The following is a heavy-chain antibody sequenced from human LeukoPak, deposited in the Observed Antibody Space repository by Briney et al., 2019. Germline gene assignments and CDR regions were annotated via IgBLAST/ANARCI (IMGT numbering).Heavy chain of an antibody. V-gene: IGHV3-7*01. CDR2: IKQDGSEK. D-gene: IGHD3/OR15-3a*01. Sequence: GGSLRLSCVASGFTFSNFWMTWVRQTPGKGLEWVANIKQDGSEKYYVDSVKGRFTISRDNAKNSLDLQMNSLRAEDTAVYYCARRDYYFDYWGQGTLVTVSS. J-gene: IGHJ4*02. CDR3: ARRDYYFDY. CDR1: GFTFSNFW.